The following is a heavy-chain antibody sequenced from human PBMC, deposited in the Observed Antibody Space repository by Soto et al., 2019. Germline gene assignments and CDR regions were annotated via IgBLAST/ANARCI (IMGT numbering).Heavy chain of an antibody. V-gene: IGHV3-30*18. CDR1: GYIFTDYG. J-gene: IGHJ6*02. CDR2: ISYDGSHK. CDR3: AKDQGSWTFSYSYYGMDD. D-gene: IGHD2-21*01. Sequence: QVQLVESGGGVVQPGKSLRLSCTASGYIFTDYGMHWVRQSPGKGLEWVAVISYDGSHKYYGDSVKGRFTISRDTSKNTFYLQMNSLRAEDTAVFFCAKDQGSWTFSYSYYGMDDWGQGTTVTVSS.